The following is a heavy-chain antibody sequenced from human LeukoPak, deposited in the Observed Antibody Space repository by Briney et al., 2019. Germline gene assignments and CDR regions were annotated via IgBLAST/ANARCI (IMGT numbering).Heavy chain of an antibody. CDR3: ARDHGTKRVGGPEEYYDNYYGMDV. J-gene: IGHJ6*02. Sequence: SVKVSCKASGGSFSSYAVTWVRQAPGQGLEWMGGINPIFGPPDYAQRFQGRITITADDSTTAYMEPSSLRSEDTAVYYCARDHGTKRVGGPEEYYDNYYGMDVWGQGTTVTVSS. CDR2: INPIFGPP. D-gene: IGHD3-10*01. CDR1: GGSFSSYA. V-gene: IGHV1-69*13.